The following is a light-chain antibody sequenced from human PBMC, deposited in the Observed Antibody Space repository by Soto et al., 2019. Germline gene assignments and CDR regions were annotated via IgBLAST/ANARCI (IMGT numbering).Light chain of an antibody. CDR3: QQYHSAPFT. J-gene: IGKJ3*01. Sequence: EIGLSQSPCTVSLSPGERATLSCRASQSVYSSHLAWYRQKPGQVPRLLIYDASSRATGIPDRFSGSGSGTDFTLTISRLEPEDFAVYYCQQYHSAPFTFGPGTKVDIK. CDR2: DAS. CDR1: QSVYSSH. V-gene: IGKV3-20*01.